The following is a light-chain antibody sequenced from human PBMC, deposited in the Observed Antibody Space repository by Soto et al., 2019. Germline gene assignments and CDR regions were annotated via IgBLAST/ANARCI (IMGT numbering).Light chain of an antibody. CDR3: QHYNSYSEA. Sequence: DIHMTQSPSTLSGSREDIVNIRRRDSQTISSWLAWYQQKPGKAPKLLIYKASTLKSGVPSRFSGSGSGTEFTLTISSLQPDDFATYYCQHYNSYSEAFGQGTKVDIK. V-gene: IGKV1-5*03. CDR1: QTISSW. J-gene: IGKJ1*01. CDR2: KAS.